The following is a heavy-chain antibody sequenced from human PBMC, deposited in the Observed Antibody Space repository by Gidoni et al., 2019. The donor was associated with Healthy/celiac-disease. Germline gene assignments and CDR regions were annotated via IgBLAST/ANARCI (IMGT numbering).Heavy chain of an antibody. J-gene: IGHJ3*02. D-gene: IGHD5-18*01. CDR1: GGSISSGSYY. CDR2: IYTSGST. Sequence: QVQLQESGPGLVKPSQTLSLICTVSGGSISSGSYYWSWIRQPAGKGLEWIGRIYTSGSTNYHPSLKSRVTISVDTSKNQFSLKLSSVTAADTAVYYCARYSYGSLDAFDIWGQGTMVTVSS. V-gene: IGHV4-61*02. CDR3: ARYSYGSLDAFDI.